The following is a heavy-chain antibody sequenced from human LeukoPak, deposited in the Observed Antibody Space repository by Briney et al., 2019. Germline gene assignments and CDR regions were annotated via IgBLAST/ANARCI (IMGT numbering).Heavy chain of an antibody. J-gene: IGHJ4*02. D-gene: IGHD6-13*01. CDR3: ARSLGEKYSSSWYYFDY. CDR2: IYYSGST. V-gene: IGHV4-31*03. CDR1: GGSISSGGYY. Sequence: SETLSLTCTVSGGSISSGGYYWSWIRQHPGKGLEWIGYIYYSGSTYYNPSLKSRVTISVDTSKNQFSLKLSSVTAADTAVYYCARSLGEKYSSSWYYFDYWSQGTLVTVSS.